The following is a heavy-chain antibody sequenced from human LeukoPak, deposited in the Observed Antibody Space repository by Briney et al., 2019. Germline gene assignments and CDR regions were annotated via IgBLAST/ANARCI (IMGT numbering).Heavy chain of an antibody. V-gene: IGHV4-39*01. Sequence: KTSETLSLTCTVSGGSISSSSYYWGWIRQPPGKGLEWIGSIYYSGSTYYNPSLKSRVTISVDTSKNQFSLKLSSVTAADTAVYYCARLLVSSGESYGDQHRDYWGQGTLVTVSS. CDR2: IYYSGST. D-gene: IGHD4-17*01. CDR3: ARLLVSSGESYGDQHRDY. CDR1: GGSISSSSYY. J-gene: IGHJ4*02.